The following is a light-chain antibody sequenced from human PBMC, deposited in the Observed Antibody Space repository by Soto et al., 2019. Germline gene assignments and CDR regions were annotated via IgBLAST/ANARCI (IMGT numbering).Light chain of an antibody. CDR1: SRDVGGYNY. CDR3: SSYAVTNIFV. Sequence: QSVLTQPPSASGSPVQSVTISCTGTSRDVGGYNYVSWYQQHPGKAPKVIIYEVSKRPSGVPDRFSGSKSGSTASLTVSRLQAEDEADYYCSSYAVTNIFVFGTGTKATVL. CDR2: EVS. V-gene: IGLV2-8*01. J-gene: IGLJ1*01.